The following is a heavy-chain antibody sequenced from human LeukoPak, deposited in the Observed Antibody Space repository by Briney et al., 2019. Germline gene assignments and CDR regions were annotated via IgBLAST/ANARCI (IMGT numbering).Heavy chain of an antibody. D-gene: IGHD5-24*01. J-gene: IGHJ3*02. Sequence: SETLSLTCTVSGGSISNYHWSWIRQPPREGLGWIGYIYYRGSTKYNPSLESRVTISVDMSKNQFSLKLNSVTAADTAVYYCVRVQADGHSDIWGQGTMVTVSS. CDR1: GGSISNYH. CDR2: IYYRGST. V-gene: IGHV4-59*01. CDR3: VRVQADGHSDI.